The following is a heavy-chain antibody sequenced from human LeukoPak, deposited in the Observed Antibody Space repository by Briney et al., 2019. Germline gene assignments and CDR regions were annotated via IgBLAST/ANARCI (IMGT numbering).Heavy chain of an antibody. J-gene: IGHJ3*02. CDR1: GASISSSY. Sequence: SETLFFTCTVAGASISSSYWSWIRKPPAKGVEWIGAIYYSGSTKYNPSLKSRFTISEESSQNQFSLKLSAVSVPYTAVHCWTIRRGDYGAGELNIWGQGTMVTVAS. CDR2: IYYSGST. CDR3: TIRRGDYGAGELNI. V-gene: IGHV4-59*08. D-gene: IGHD4/OR15-4a*01.